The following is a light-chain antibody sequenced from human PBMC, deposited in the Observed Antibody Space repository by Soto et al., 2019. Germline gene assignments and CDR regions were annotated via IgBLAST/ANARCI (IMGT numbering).Light chain of an antibody. J-gene: IGLJ1*01. CDR1: SYDVGNYNY. Sequence: QSVLTQPASMSGPPGQSITISCIGTSYDVGNYNYVSWYQHHADRAPKLIIYDVSSRPSGVSDRFSGSKSGNTASLTISGLQPEDEANYYCSSYTSTSTYVFGTGTKVTV. CDR2: DVS. V-gene: IGLV2-14*03. CDR3: SSYTSTSTYV.